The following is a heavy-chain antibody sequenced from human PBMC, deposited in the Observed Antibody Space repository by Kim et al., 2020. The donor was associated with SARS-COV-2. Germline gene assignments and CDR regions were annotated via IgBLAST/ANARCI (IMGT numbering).Heavy chain of an antibody. Sequence: ATKFKGRVPMTKDTSTSTVYMELSSLRSEDTAVYYCARGRVKQQLRMNDYWGQGTLVTVSS. J-gene: IGHJ4*02. V-gene: IGHV1-46*01. CDR3: ARGRVKQQLRMNDY. D-gene: IGHD6-13*01.